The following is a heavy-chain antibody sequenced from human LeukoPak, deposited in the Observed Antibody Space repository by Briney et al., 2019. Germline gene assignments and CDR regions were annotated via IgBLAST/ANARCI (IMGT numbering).Heavy chain of an antibody. CDR1: GYTFSNFG. V-gene: IGHV1-18*01. CDR2: ISGNNDNP. D-gene: IGHD2-2*01. CDR3: VRDGTSTDDY. J-gene: IGHJ4*02. Sequence: GASVKVSCKTSGYTFSNFGINWVRQAPGQGLEWMGWISGNNDNPNYGQKFQGRFTGTTDSSTSTAYMELRNLTFDDTAVYYCVRDGTSTDDYWGQGTLVTVSS.